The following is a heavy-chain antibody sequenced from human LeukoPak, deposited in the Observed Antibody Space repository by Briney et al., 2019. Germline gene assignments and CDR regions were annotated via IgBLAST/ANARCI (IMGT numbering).Heavy chain of an antibody. CDR3: ARIYCSSASCYPLFDY. J-gene: IGHJ4*02. CDR2: INSDGSNT. V-gene: IGHV3-74*01. D-gene: IGHD2-2*01. CDR1: GFTFSSYW. Sequence: GGSLRLSCAASGFTFSSYWMHWVRRAPGKGLVWVSYINSDGSNTNYADSVKGRFTISRDSAKNSLYLQMNSLRVEDTAVYYCARIYCSSASCYPLFDYWGQGTLVTVSS.